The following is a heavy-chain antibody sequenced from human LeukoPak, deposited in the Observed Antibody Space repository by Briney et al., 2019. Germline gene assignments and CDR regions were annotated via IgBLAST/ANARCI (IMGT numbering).Heavy chain of an antibody. CDR3: ARVLGSISH. CDR1: GYTFSTWD. J-gene: IGHJ4*02. D-gene: IGHD1-1*01. CDR2: MNPNSGNT. V-gene: IGHV1-8*01. Sequence: ASVKVSCKASGYTFSTWDINWVRQAAGQGREWMGWMNPNSGNTGFADKFQGRVTMTRDTSINTAYMELSSLRSEDTAVYYCARVLGSISHWGQGTLVTVSS.